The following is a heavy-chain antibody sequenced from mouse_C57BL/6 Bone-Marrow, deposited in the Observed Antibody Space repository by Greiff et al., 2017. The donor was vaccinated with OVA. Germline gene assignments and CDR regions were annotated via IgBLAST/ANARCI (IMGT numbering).Heavy chain of an antibody. Sequence: EVKVVESGPVLVKPGASVKMSCKASGYTFTDYYMNWVKQSHGKSLEWIGVINPYNGGTSYNQKFKGKATLTVDKSSSTAYMELNSLTSEDSAVYYCARTGSSYEGFAYWGQGTLVTVSA. CDR1: GYTFTDYY. J-gene: IGHJ3*01. D-gene: IGHD1-1*01. CDR3: ARTGSSYEGFAY. V-gene: IGHV1-19*01. CDR2: INPYNGGT.